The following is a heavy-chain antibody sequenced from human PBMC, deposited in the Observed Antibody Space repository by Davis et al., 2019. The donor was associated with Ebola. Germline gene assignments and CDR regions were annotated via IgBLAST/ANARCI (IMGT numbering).Heavy chain of an antibody. V-gene: IGHV4-34*01. J-gene: IGHJ4*02. CDR2: INHSGST. Sequence: PSETLSLTCAVYGGSFSGYYWSWIRQPPGKGLEWIGEINHSGSTYYNPSLKSRVTISVDTSKNQFSLKLSSVTAADTAVYYCARGRDPLKYYFDYWGQGTLVTVSS. D-gene: IGHD5-24*01. CDR1: GGSFSGYY. CDR3: ARGRDPLKYYFDY.